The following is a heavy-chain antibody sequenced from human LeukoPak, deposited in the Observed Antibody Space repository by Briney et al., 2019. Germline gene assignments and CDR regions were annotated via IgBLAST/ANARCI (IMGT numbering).Heavy chain of an antibody. J-gene: IGHJ4*02. V-gene: IGHV3-7*01. D-gene: IGHD6-6*01. CDR1: GFTFSSYW. CDR3: PRESRYIAARDDY. Sequence: GGSLRHSCAASGFTFSSYWMSWVRQAPGKGRGWVANIKQDGSEKYYVDSVKGRFTISRDNATNSLYLQMSSLRAEDTAVYYFPRESRYIAARDDYWGQGTLVTVSS. CDR2: IKQDGSEK.